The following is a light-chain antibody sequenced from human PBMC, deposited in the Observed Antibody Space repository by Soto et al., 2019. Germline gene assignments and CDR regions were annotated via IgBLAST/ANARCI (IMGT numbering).Light chain of an antibody. CDR3: QQYGCSPWT. V-gene: IGKV3-20*01. J-gene: IGKJ1*01. Sequence: EIVLTQSPGTLSLSPGERATLACRASQTVSSSYLAWYQQKPGQAPRLPICGASSRATGIPDRFSGSGSGTDFTLTISRLEPEDFAVYYCQQYGCSPWTFGRGTRVEIK. CDR1: QTVSSSY. CDR2: GAS.